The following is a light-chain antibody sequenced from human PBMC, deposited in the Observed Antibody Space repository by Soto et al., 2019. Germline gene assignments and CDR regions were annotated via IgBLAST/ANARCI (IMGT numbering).Light chain of an antibody. J-gene: IGKJ1*01. Sequence: EIVMTQSPATLSVSPGERATLSCRASQSVSSNLAWYEQKPGQAPRLLISGASTRATGVPARFSGSGSGTEFTLTVSSLQSEDFAVYCCQQYNNWPRGTFGQGTKVDIK. CDR1: QSVSSN. CDR2: GAS. CDR3: QQYNNWPRGT. V-gene: IGKV3-15*01.